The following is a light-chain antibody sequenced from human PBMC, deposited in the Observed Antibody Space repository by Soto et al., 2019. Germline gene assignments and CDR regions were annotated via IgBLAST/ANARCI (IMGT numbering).Light chain of an antibody. CDR2: QAS. J-gene: IGKJ1*01. CDR1: QSISRQ. CDR3: RQDQSYWT. Sequence: IQMTQSPSTLSAAVGDRVSITCRASQSISRQLAWNQQKPGTAPNLLIYQASNLETGVPSRFTGSGSGTEFTLTISRLQPDDLATYYGRQDQSYWTVGQGTKVEVK. V-gene: IGKV1-5*03.